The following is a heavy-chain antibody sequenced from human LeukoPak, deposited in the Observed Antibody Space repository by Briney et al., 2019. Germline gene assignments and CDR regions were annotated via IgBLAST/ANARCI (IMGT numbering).Heavy chain of an antibody. CDR3: ARSYSGWFAP. CDR2: IYHSGST. D-gene: IGHD1-26*01. CDR1: GGSISSGGYS. J-gene: IGHJ5*02. Sequence: PSETLSLTCAVSGGSISSGGYSWSWIRQPPGKGLEWIGYIYHSGSTYYNPSLKSRVTISVDRSKNQFSLKLSSVTAADTAVYYCARSYSGWFAPWGQGPLVTVSS. V-gene: IGHV4-30-2*01.